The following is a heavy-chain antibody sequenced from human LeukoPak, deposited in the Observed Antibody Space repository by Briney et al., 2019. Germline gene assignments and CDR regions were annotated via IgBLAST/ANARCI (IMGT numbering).Heavy chain of an antibody. V-gene: IGHV1-2*02. CDR3: ARVGIYGGTTYFDY. D-gene: IGHD4-23*01. J-gene: IGHJ4*02. Sequence: ASVKVSCKASGYTFTGYYMHWVRQAPGQGLEWMGWINPNSGGTNYAQKFQGRVTMTRDTSISTAYMELSRLRSDDTAVYYCARVGIYGGTTYFDYWGQGTLVTVSS. CDR2: INPNSGGT. CDR1: GYTFTGYY.